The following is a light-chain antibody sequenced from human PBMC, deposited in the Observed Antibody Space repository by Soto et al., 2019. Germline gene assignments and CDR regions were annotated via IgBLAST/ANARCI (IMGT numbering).Light chain of an antibody. Sequence: QSVLTQPASVSGSPGQSITISCTGTSSDVGGYNYVSWYQQHPGKAPKLMIYDVSNRPSGVSNRFSGSKSGNTASLTISGLQAEDEADYYRSSYTSSSTYVLGTGTKSPS. V-gene: IGLV2-14*01. CDR2: DVS. CDR3: SSYTSSSTYV. CDR1: SSDVGGYNY. J-gene: IGLJ1*01.